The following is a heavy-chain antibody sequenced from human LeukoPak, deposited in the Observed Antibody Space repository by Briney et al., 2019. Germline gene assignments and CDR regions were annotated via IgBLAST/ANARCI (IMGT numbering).Heavy chain of an antibody. V-gene: IGHV3-20*04. D-gene: IGHD2-8*01. CDR3: ARATNGVWPSY. CDR2: INWNGGST. Sequence: GGSLRLSCAASGFTFDDYGMSWVRQAPGKGLEWVSGINWNGGSTGYAGSVKDRFTISRDNAKNSLYLQMNSLRAEDTALYYCARATNGVWPSYWGQGTLVTVSS. CDR1: GFTFDDYG. J-gene: IGHJ4*02.